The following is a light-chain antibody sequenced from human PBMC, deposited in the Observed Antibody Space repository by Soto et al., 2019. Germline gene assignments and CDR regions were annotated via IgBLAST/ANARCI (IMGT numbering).Light chain of an antibody. J-gene: IGKJ1*01. CDR2: AAS. V-gene: IGKV1-39*01. CDR1: QSISNY. Sequence: DIHMTRSPSSLSASIGGRVSSACRPSQSISNYLNWYQQKPGKAPKLLIYAASSLQSGVPSRFSGSGSGTDFTLTISSLQPEDFATYYCQQSYITPRTFGQGTKVDI. CDR3: QQSYITPRT.